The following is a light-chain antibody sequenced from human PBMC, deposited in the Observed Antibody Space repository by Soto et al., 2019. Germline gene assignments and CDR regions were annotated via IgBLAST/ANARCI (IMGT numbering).Light chain of an antibody. V-gene: IGLV3-9*01. CDR2: RDS. CDR3: QVWDSSTVV. Sequence: SSELTQPLSVSVALGQTARITCGGNNIGSKNVHWYQQKPGQAPVLVIYRDSNRPSGIPERFSASNSGITATLTISRAQAGDEADFYCQVWDSSTVVFGGGTKLTVL. CDR1: NIGSKN. J-gene: IGLJ2*01.